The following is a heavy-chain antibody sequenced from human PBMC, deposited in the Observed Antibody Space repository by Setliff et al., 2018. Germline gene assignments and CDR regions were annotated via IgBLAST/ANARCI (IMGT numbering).Heavy chain of an antibody. V-gene: IGHV3-15*01. J-gene: IGHJ3*02. Sequence: NPGGSLRLSCAASGFTFTNAWMSWVRQAPGKGLEWVGRIKSKTDGGTTEYAAPVEGRFTIASEDSKNTLYLQMGSRKTEDTAVYYCTKHKRTTNAFDMWGQGTVVTVSS. CDR3: TKHKRTTNAFDM. D-gene: IGHD1-7*01. CDR1: GFTFTNAW. CDR2: IKSKTDGGTT.